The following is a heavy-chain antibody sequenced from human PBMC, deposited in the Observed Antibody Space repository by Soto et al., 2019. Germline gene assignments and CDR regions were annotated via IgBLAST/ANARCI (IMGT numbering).Heavy chain of an antibody. D-gene: IGHD5-12*01. V-gene: IGHV3-66*01. CDR2: IYSGGST. CDR3: ARDRGYR. CDR1: GFSVGDNY. J-gene: IGHJ3*01. Sequence: EVQLVESGGGLVQPGGSLRLSCAASGFSVGDNYMKWVRQAPGKGLEWVSLIYSGGSTFYADSVKGRFTISRDNSKNTLFLQMNNLSVDDTAVYYCARDRGYRWGQGTMVTVSA.